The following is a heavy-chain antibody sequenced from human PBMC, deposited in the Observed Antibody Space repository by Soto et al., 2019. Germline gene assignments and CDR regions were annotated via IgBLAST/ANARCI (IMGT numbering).Heavy chain of an antibody. J-gene: IGHJ6*02. Sequence: GGSLRLSCAASGFTFSSYAMSWVLQAPGKGLEWVSAISGSGGSTYYADSVKGRFTISRDNSKNTLYLQMNSLRAEDTAVYYCAKALSITIFGVVTATGMDVWGQGTTVTVSS. CDR1: GFTFSSYA. CDR2: ISGSGGST. V-gene: IGHV3-23*01. CDR3: AKALSITIFGVVTATGMDV. D-gene: IGHD3-3*01.